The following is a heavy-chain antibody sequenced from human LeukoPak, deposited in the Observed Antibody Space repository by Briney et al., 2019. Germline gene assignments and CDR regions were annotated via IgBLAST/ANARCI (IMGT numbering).Heavy chain of an antibody. CDR2: INPNSGGT. Sequence: ASVKVSCKASGYTFTGYYMHWVRQAPGQGLEWMGWINPNSGGTNYAQKFQGRVTMTRDTSISTAYLELSRLRSDDTAVYYCAASLRFLEWLYEYWGQGTLVTVSS. CDR1: GYTFTGYY. J-gene: IGHJ4*02. V-gene: IGHV1-2*02. CDR3: AASLRFLEWLYEY. D-gene: IGHD3-3*01.